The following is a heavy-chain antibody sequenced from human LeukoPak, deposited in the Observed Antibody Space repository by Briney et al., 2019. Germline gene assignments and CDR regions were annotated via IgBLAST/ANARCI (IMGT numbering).Heavy chain of an antibody. V-gene: IGHV1-2*02. D-gene: IGHD5-18*01. CDR1: GYTFTGYY. CDR3: ARGSVQLWLQYYFDY. J-gene: IGHJ4*02. CDR2: INPNSGGT. Sequence: GASVKVSCKASGYTFTGYYMHWVRQAPGQGLEWMGWINPNSGGTNYAQKFQGRVTMTRDTSISTAYMELSRLRSDDTAVYYCARGSVQLWLQYYFDYWGRGTLVTVSS.